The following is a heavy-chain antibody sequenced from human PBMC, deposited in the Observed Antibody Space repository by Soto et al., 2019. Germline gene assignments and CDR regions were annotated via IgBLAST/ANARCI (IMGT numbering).Heavy chain of an antibody. D-gene: IGHD3-3*01. CDR1: GYTFTSYG. V-gene: IGHV1-18*01. CDR3: ARGPDYDFWSGYSQWFAP. J-gene: IGHJ5*02. Sequence: GASVKVSCKASGYTFTSYGISWVRQAPGQGLEWMGWISAYNGNTNYAQKLQGRVTMTTDTSTSTAYMELRSLRSDDTAVYYCARGPDYDFWSGYSQWFAPWGQGTLVTVSS. CDR2: ISAYNGNT.